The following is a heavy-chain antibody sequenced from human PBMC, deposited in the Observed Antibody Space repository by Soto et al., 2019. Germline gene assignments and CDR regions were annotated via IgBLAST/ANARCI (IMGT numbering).Heavy chain of an antibody. CDR3: ARTTAAYNTPRSRYFFDY. D-gene: IGHD4-17*01. CDR2: VYYSGTT. CDR1: GGSVSNKTYY. J-gene: IGHJ4*02. Sequence: PSETLSLTCSVSGGSVSNKTYYWSWIRQPPGKRLEWIGYVYYSGTTNYNPSLKSRVTISVDLSKNQFSLRLSSVTTADTALYYCARTTAAYNTPRSRYFFDYWGQGTLVTVSS. V-gene: IGHV4-61*01.